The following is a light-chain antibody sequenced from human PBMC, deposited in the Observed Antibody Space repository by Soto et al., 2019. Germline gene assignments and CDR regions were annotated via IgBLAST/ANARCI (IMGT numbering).Light chain of an antibody. CDR1: SSDVGAYNF. V-gene: IGLV2-14*01. CDR2: EVT. CDR3: SSYTSNNTPYV. Sequence: QSVLTQPASVSGSPGQSITISCTGSSSDVGAYNFVSWYQHHPGRAPKLILYEVTTRPSGVSSRFSGSKSGNTASLTISGLQADDEATYYCSSYTSNNTPYVFGTGTKVTVL. J-gene: IGLJ1*01.